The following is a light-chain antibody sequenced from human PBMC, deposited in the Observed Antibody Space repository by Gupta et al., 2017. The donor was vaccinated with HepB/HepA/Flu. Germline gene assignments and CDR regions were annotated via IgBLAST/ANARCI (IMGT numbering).Light chain of an antibody. CDR1: QSVDSY. V-gene: IGKV3-11*01. J-gene: IGKJ5*01. CDR2: DTS. CDR3: QQRRSWPLT. Sequence: EIVLTQSPATLSLSPGERATLSCRASQSVDSYLIWYQQKPGQAPRLLIYDTSTRATGVSDRVSGSGSGTDFTPTISSLGAEDFAVYYCQQRRSWPLTFGQGTRLEIK.